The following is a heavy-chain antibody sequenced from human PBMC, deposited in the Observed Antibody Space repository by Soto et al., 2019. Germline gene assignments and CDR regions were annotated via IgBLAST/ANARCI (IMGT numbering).Heavy chain of an antibody. CDR1: GFTFSSYG. D-gene: IGHD6-19*01. CDR3: ARATEFYSSGWYYFDY. J-gene: IGHJ4*02. V-gene: IGHV3-33*01. CDR2: IWYDGSNK. Sequence: QVQLVESGGGVVQPGRSLRLSCAASGFTFSSYGMHWVRQAPGKGLEWVAVIWYDGSNKYYADSVKGRFTISRDNSTNTLYLQMNSLRAEDTAVYYCARATEFYSSGWYYFDYWGQGTLVTVSS.